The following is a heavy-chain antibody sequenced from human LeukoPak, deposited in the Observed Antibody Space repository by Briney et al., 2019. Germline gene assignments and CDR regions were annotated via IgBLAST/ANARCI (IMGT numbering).Heavy chain of an antibody. D-gene: IGHD3-3*01. CDR3: ARTSGFWSGYYTPYFDY. Sequence: SETLSLTCTASGGSISSGGYYWSWIRQHPGKGLEWIGYIYYSGSTYYNPSLKSRVTISVDTSKNQFSLKLSSVTAADTAVYYCARTSGFWSGYYTPYFDYWGQGTLVTVSS. V-gene: IGHV4-31*03. CDR1: GGSISSGGYY. J-gene: IGHJ4*02. CDR2: IYYSGST.